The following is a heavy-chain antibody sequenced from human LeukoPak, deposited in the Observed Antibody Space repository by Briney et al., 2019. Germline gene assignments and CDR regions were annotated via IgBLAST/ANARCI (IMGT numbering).Heavy chain of an antibody. D-gene: IGHD4-17*01. CDR3: ARVRATVPPFDY. Sequence: GGSLILSCAASRFTFSSSSMSWVREAPGKGLQCVSSITSSSSHIYYADPVKGRFTISRDNAKNSLYLQMNSLRAEDTAVYYCARVRATVPPFDYWGQGTLVTVSS. V-gene: IGHV3-21*01. J-gene: IGHJ4*02. CDR1: RFTFSSSS. CDR2: ITSSSSHI.